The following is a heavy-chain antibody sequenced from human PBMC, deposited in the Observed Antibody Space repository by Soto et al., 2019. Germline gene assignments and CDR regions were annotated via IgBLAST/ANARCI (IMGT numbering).Heavy chain of an antibody. D-gene: IGHD2-8*02. CDR2: IYYSGST. CDR1: GGSISSYY. V-gene: IGHV4-59*08. Sequence: ASETLSLTCTVSGGSISSYYWSWIRQPPGKGLEWIGYIYYSGSTNYNPSLRSRVTISVDTSKNQFSLNLSSVTAADTAVYYCARQHGTGYFDYWGQGTLVTVSS. CDR3: ARQHGTGYFDY. J-gene: IGHJ4*02.